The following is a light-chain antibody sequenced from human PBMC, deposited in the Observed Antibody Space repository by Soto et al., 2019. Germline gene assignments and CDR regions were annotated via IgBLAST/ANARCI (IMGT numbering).Light chain of an antibody. CDR3: QQFSSYPLT. CDR2: DAS. V-gene: IGKV3-11*01. J-gene: IGKJ4*01. Sequence: EIVLTQFPATLSLSPGERATLSCRASQSVSSYLAWYQQKPGQAPRLLIYDASNRATGIPARFSGGGSGTDFTLTISRLEPEDFAVYYCQQFSSYPLTFGGGTKVDIK. CDR1: QSVSSY.